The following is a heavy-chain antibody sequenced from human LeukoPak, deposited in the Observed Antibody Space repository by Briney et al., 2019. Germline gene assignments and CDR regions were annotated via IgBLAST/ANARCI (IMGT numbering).Heavy chain of an antibody. D-gene: IGHD2-2*01. CDR2: ISAYNGNT. CDR3: ATSRVAYQLLWADAFDI. V-gene: IGHV1-18*01. Sequence: GASVKVSCKASGYTFTSYGISWVRQAPGQGLEWMGWISAYNGNTNYAQKLQGRVTMTTDTSTSTAYMELRSLRSDDTAVYYCATSRVAYQLLWADAFDIWGQGTMVTVSS. J-gene: IGHJ3*02. CDR1: GYTFTSYG.